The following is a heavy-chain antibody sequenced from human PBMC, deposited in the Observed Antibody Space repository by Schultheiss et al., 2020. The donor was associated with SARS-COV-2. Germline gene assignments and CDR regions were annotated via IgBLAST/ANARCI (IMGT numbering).Heavy chain of an antibody. CDR1: GYTFTGYY. J-gene: IGHJ4*02. D-gene: IGHD6-25*01. CDR2: IIPIFGTA. Sequence: SVKVSCKASGYTFTGYYMHWVRQAPGQGLEWMGGIIPIFGTANYAQKFQGRVTITADESTSTAYMELSSLRSEDTAVYYCAKDPERLRPYYFDYWGQGTLVTVSS. CDR3: AKDPERLRPYYFDY. V-gene: IGHV1-69*13.